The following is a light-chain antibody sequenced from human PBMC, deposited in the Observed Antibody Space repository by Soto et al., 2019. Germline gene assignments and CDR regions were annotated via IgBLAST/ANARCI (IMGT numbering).Light chain of an antibody. V-gene: IGLV1-40*01. J-gene: IGLJ1*01. CDR3: QSYDSSLSGYV. CDR2: ANT. CDR1: SSNIGPTYD. Sequence: QSVLTQPPSVSGAPGQRVTISCTGSSSNIGPTYDVHWYQQLPGTAPKLLIYANTNRPSGVPDRFSGSKSGTSASLAITGLQAEDEADYFCQSYDSSLSGYVVGPATKLTV.